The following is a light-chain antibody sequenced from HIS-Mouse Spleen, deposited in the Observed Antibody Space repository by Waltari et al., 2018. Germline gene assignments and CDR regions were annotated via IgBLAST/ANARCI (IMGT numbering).Light chain of an antibody. Sequence: QSVLTQPPSVSAAPGQEVTISCSGSSSNIGHNYVSWYQQLPGTAPKLLIYDNNKRPSGIPDRFSGSKSGTSATLGITGLQTGDEADYYCGTWDSSLSAGVFGGGTKLTVL. CDR3: GTWDSSLSAGV. V-gene: IGLV1-51*01. CDR1: SSNIGHNY. J-gene: IGLJ3*02. CDR2: DNN.